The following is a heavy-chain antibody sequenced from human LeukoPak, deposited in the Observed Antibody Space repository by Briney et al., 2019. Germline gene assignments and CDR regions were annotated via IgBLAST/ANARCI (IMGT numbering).Heavy chain of an antibody. CDR3: VKEVTYYYGSGRYFDY. D-gene: IGHD3-10*01. V-gene: IGHV3-64D*06. CDR2: ISSNGGST. J-gene: IGHJ4*02. Sequence: GGSLRLSCSASGFTFSSYAMHWVRQAPGKGLEYVSAISSNGGSTYYADSVKGRFTISRDNSKNTLYLQMSSLRAEDTAVYYCVKEVTYYYGSGRYFDYWGQGTLVTVSS. CDR1: GFTFSSYA.